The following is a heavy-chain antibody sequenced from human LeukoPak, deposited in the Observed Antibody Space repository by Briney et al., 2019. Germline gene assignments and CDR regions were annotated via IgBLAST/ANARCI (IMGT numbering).Heavy chain of an antibody. D-gene: IGHD3-10*01. Sequence: SVKVSCKASGGTFSSYAISWVRQAPGQGLEWMGGIIPIFGTANYAQKFQGRVTITADKSTSTAYMELSSLRSEDTAVYYCARDLRGYYYGSGSFRGGDYWGQGALVTVSS. CDR3: ARDLRGYYYGSGSFRGGDY. CDR1: GGTFSSYA. V-gene: IGHV1-69*06. CDR2: IIPIFGTA. J-gene: IGHJ4*02.